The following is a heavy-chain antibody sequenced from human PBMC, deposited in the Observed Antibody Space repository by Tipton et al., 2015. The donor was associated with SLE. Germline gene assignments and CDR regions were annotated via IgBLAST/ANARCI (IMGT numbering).Heavy chain of an antibody. CDR1: GGSISSYY. Sequence: LRLSCTVSGGSISSYYWSWIRQPPGKGLEWIGYIYYSGSTNYNPSLKSRVTISVDTSKNQFSLKLSSVTAADTAVYYCARGGIVGATGAFDIWGQGTMATVSS. CDR3: ARGGIVGATGAFDI. D-gene: IGHD1-26*01. V-gene: IGHV4-59*01. J-gene: IGHJ3*02. CDR2: IYYSGST.